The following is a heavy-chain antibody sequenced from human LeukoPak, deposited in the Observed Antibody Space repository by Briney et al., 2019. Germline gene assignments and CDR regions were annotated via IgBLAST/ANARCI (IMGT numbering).Heavy chain of an antibody. CDR2: MNPNSGNT. V-gene: IGHV1-8*01. CDR3: ARVKGSSWPDS. J-gene: IGHJ4*02. D-gene: IGHD6-13*01. Sequence: ASVKVSCKASGYTFSSYDINWVRQATGQGPEWLGWMNPNSGNTGYAQRFQGRVTMTRNTSISTAYMELSSLRSEDTAVYYCARVKGSSWPDSWGQGTLVTVSS. CDR1: GYTFSSYD.